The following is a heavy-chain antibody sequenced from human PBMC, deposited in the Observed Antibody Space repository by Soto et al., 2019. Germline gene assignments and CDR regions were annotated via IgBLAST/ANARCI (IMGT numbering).Heavy chain of an antibody. CDR1: GGTFSSYT. D-gene: IGHD3-10*01. CDR3: ARDRAAGSLDY. Sequence: QVQLVQSGAEVKKPGSSVKVSCKASGGTFSSYTISWVRQAPGQGLEWMGRIIPNLGIANYAQKFQGRVTITPDKATSPAYMELSSMRSEDTAVYYCARDRAAGSLDYWGQGTLVTVSS. CDR2: IIPNLGIA. J-gene: IGHJ4*02. V-gene: IGHV1-69*08.